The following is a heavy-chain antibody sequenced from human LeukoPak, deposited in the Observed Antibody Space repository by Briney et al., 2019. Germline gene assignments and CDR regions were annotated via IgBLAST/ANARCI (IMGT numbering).Heavy chain of an antibody. CDR3: ARGPELERFDY. CDR2: IIPIFGTA. D-gene: IGHD1-1*01. V-gene: IGHV1-69*05. J-gene: IGHJ4*02. Sequence: SVKVSCKASGGTFSSYAINWVRQAPGQGLEWMGGIIPIFGTANYAQKFQGRVAITTDESTSTAYMELSSLRSEDTAVYYCARGPELERFDYWGQGTLVTVSS. CDR1: GGTFSSYA.